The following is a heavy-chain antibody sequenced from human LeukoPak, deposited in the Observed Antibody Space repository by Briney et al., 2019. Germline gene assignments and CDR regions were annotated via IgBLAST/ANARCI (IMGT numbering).Heavy chain of an antibody. D-gene: IGHD4/OR15-4a*01. V-gene: IGHV3-21*01. CDR2: ISSSSSYI. CDR1: GFTFSSYS. Sequence: GGSLRLSCAASGFTFSSYSMNWVRQAPGKGLEWVSSISSSSSYIYYADSVKGRFTISRDNAKNSLYLQMNSLRAEDTAVYYCARRAGLWSTRRDIGYWGQGTLVTVSS. J-gene: IGHJ4*02. CDR3: ARRAGLWSTRRDIGY.